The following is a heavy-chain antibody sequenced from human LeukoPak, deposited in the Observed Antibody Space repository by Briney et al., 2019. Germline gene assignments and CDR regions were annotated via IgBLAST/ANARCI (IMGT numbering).Heavy chain of an antibody. J-gene: IGHJ4*02. CDR1: GYSISSGYY. CDR2: IYHDGST. V-gene: IGHV4-38-2*02. Sequence: PSETLSLTCTVSGYSISSGYYWGWIQQPPGKGLEWIGGIYHDGSTYYNPSLKSRVTISVDTSKNQFSLKLSSVTAADTAVYYCARMTRRVTPDYWGQGTLVTVSS. CDR3: ARMTRRVTPDY.